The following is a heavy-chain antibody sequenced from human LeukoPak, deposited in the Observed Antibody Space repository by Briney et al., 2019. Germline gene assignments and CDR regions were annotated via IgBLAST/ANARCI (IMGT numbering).Heavy chain of an antibody. V-gene: IGHV3-64*01. J-gene: IGHJ4*02. CDR1: GFTFSYFV. CDR2: IDTNEDIT. D-gene: IGHD3-10*01. CDR3: ARDVKYYFGSGSYQ. Sequence: GGSLRLSYEASGFTFSYFVMHWVRQSPGKGLEYVAGIDTNEDITYYARSVKGRFTISRDNDKNTVYLQMDSLRPGDTAVYYCARDVKYYFGSGSYQWGQGTLVTVSS.